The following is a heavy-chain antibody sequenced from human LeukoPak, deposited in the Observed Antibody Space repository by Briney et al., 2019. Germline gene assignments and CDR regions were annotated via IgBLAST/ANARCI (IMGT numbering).Heavy chain of an antibody. J-gene: IGHJ4*02. CDR2: ISSSSSYI. CDR3: AREDYYGSGSYYDY. V-gene: IGHV3-21*01. Sequence: GGSLRLSCAASGFTVSSNYMSWVRQAPGKGLEWVSSISSSSSYIYYADSVKGRFTISRDNAKNSLYLQMNSLRAEDTAVYYCAREDYYGSGSYYDYWGQGTLVTVSS. CDR1: GFTVSSNY. D-gene: IGHD3-10*01.